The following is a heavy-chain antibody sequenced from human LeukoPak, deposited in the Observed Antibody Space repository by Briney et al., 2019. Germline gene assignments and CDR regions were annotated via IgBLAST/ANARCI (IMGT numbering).Heavy chain of an antibody. D-gene: IGHD6-6*01. Sequence: GGSLRLSCAASGFTFSSYAMHWVRQAPGKGLEWVAVISYDGSNKYYADSVKGRFTISRGNSKNTLYLQMNSLRAEDTAVYYCARDSIAARQVPFAYWGQGTLVTVSS. CDR1: GFTFSSYA. V-gene: IGHV3-30-3*01. CDR3: ARDSIAARQVPFAY. CDR2: ISYDGSNK. J-gene: IGHJ4*02.